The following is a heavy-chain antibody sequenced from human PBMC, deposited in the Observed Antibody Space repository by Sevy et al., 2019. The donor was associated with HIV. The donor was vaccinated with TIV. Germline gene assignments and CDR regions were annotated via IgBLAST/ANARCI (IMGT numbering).Heavy chain of an antibody. J-gene: IGHJ4*02. V-gene: IGHV3-30-3*01. Sequence: GSLRLSCAASGFTFSTYAMHWVRQAPGKGLEWVAVISYDGSNNYYADSVKGRFTISRDNSKNTLYLQMNSLRAEDTAVFYCARDKDSSSWTLDYWGQGTLVTVSS. CDR2: ISYDGSNN. CDR3: ARDKDSSSWTLDY. CDR1: GFTFSTYA. D-gene: IGHD6-13*01.